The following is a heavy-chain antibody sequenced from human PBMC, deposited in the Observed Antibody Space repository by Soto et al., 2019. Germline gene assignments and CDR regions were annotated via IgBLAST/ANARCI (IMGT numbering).Heavy chain of an antibody. CDR1: GGSIRSSTYQ. D-gene: IGHD2-15*01. V-gene: IGHV4-39*01. CDR3: ARQSAYCSGGSCYGAYWFDP. J-gene: IGHJ5*02. CDR2: AYYSEST. Sequence: SETLSLTCTVSGGSIRSSTYQWGWIRQPPGRGLEWIGSAYYSESTYYNPSLKSRVTISVDTSKNQFSLRVSSVTAADTAVYYCARQSAYCSGGSCYGAYWFDPWAREPWSPSPQ.